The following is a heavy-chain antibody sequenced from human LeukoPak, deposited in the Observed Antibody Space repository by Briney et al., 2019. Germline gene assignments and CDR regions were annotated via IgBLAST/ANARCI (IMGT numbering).Heavy chain of an antibody. CDR3: ARLAGYSSGFDY. J-gene: IGHJ4*02. CDR2: IDHSGST. CDR1: GFTVSDNS. D-gene: IGHD6-19*01. Sequence: GSLRLSCTVSGFTVSDNSMSWVRQPPGKGLEWIGEIDHSGSTNYNPSLKSRVTISVDTSRNQFSLKLSSVTAADTAVYYCARLAGYSSGFDYWGQGTLVTVSS. V-gene: IGHV4-34*01.